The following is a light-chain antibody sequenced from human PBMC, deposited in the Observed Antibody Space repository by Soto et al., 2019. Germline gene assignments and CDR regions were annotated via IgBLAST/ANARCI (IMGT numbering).Light chain of an antibody. V-gene: IGLV2-14*01. CDR1: SSDVGGYNY. Sequence: QSALTQPASVSGSPGQSITISCTGTSSDVGGYNYVSWYQQHPGKAPKVMIYEVSNRPSGVSNSFSGSKSGNTASLTISGLQAEDEADYYCSSYTSSSTDVFGTGTKVNVL. CDR2: EVS. J-gene: IGLJ1*01. CDR3: SSYTSSSTDV.